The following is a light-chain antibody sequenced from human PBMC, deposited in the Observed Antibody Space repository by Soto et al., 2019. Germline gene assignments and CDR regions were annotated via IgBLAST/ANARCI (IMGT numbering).Light chain of an antibody. V-gene: IGKV3-20*01. Sequence: EIVLTQSPGTLSLSPGERATLSCRASQSVSSSNLAWYQQKPGQAPRLIIYGASSRATGIPDRFSGSGSGTDFTLIISSLEPEDYAVYYCQQHGSSLYPFGQGTKVEI. J-gene: IGKJ2*01. CDR3: QQHGSSLYP. CDR2: GAS. CDR1: QSVSSSN.